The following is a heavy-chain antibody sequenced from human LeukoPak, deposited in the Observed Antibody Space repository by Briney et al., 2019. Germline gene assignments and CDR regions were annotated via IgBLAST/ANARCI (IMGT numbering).Heavy chain of an antibody. V-gene: IGHV7-4-1*02. CDR2: INTNTGNP. Sequence: ASVKVSCKASGYTFTGYYMHWVRQAPGQGLEWMGWINTNTGNPTYAQGFTGRFVFSLDTSVSTAYLQISSLKAEDTAVYYCARDQDIVVVVAAFGFDPWGQGTLVTVSS. CDR1: GYTFTGYY. CDR3: ARDQDIVVVVAAFGFDP. J-gene: IGHJ5*02. D-gene: IGHD2-15*01.